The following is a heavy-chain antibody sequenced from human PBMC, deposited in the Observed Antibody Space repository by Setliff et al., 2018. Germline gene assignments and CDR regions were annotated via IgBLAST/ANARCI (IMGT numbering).Heavy chain of an antibody. Sequence: SETLSLTCNVSGGSFSSSDDYWGWIRQPPGKGPEWLGSISYSGRNHYSPSLKSRVTIFADTSKNQFSLLLNSVTAADTAVYYCARQKYWSGYYGEGYYYYMDVWGKGTTVTAP. J-gene: IGHJ6*03. CDR2: ISYSGRN. CDR3: ARQKYWSGYYGEGYYYYMDV. CDR1: GGSFSSSDDY. V-gene: IGHV4-39*01. D-gene: IGHD3-3*01.